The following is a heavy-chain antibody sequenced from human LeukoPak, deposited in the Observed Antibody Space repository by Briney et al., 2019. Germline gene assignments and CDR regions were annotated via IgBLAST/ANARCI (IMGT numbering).Heavy chain of an antibody. CDR1: GYTFTSYG. V-gene: IGHV1-18*01. CDR2: IRDSNGNT. Sequence: ASVKVSCKASGYTFTSYGFSGLRQAPGQGLECMACIRDSNGNTNYAQTLQGRVTMTTDTSTSTAYMEVRSLRSDDTAVYYCARYPLSYTSNGHYYFDYWGQGTLLTVSS. J-gene: IGHJ4*02. CDR3: ARYPLSYTSNGHYYFDY. D-gene: IGHD3-16*01.